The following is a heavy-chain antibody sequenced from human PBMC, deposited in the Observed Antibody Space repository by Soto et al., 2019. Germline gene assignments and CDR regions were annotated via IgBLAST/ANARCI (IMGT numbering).Heavy chain of an antibody. CDR2: ISAYNGNT. V-gene: IGHV1-18*01. Sequence: ASVKVSCKASGYTFTSYGISWVRQAPGQGLEWMGWISAYNGNTNYAQKLQGRVTMTTDTSTSTAYMELRSLRSDDTAVYYCARDLYDILTGYYNPLVSPFDYWGQGTLVTV. CDR1: GYTFTSYG. D-gene: IGHD3-9*01. CDR3: ARDLYDILTGYYNPLVSPFDY. J-gene: IGHJ4*02.